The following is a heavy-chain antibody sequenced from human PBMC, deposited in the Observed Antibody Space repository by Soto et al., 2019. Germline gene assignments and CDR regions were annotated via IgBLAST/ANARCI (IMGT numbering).Heavy chain of an antibody. D-gene: IGHD3-16*01. Sequence: EVQLLESGGGLVQPGGSLRLSCAASGFTFSSYAMSWVRQAPGKGLEWVSAISGSGGSTYYADSVKGRFTISRDNAKNTLYLNKNSMGAEDTAVYYCAKGNSFVYIWGRFECFQHWGQVTLVTLSS. J-gene: IGHJ1*01. CDR1: GFTFSSYA. CDR3: AKGNSFVYIWGRFECFQH. CDR2: ISGSGGST. V-gene: IGHV3-23*01.